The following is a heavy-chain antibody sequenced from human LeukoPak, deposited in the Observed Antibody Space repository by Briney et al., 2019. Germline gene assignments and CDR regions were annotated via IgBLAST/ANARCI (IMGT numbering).Heavy chain of an antibody. CDR3: ARAGCSGGSCYSRNWFDP. D-gene: IGHD2-15*01. J-gene: IGHJ5*02. Sequence: ASVKVSCKASGGTFSSYAISWVRQAPGQGLEWMGGIIPIFGTANYAQKFQGRVTITADESTSTAYMELSSLRSEDTAVYYCARAGCSGGSCYSRNWFDPWGQGTLVTVSS. V-gene: IGHV1-69*13. CDR2: IIPIFGTA. CDR1: GGTFSSYA.